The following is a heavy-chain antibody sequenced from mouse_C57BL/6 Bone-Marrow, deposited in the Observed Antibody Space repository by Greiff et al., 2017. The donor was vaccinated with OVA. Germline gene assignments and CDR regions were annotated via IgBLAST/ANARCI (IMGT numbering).Heavy chain of an antibody. CDR1: GFTFSSYA. D-gene: IGHD3-1*01. V-gene: IGHV5-4*01. J-gene: IGHJ2*01. CDR2: ISDGGSYT. CDR3: AQLYYFDY. Sequence: EVQLVESGGGLVKPGGSLKLSCAASGFTFSSYAMSWVRQTPEKRLEWVATISDGGSYTYYPDNVKGRFTISRDNAKNNLYLQMSHLKSEDTAMYDCAQLYYFDYWGQGTTLTVSS.